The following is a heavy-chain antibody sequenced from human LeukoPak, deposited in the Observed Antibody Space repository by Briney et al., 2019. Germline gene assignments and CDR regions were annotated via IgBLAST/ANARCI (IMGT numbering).Heavy chain of an antibody. Sequence: ASVKVSCKASGYTFTGYYMHWVRQAPGQGLEWMGWINPNSGGINYAQKFQGRVTMTRDTSISTAYMELSRLRSDDTAVYYCAVTYDILTGYPLYWFDPWGQGTLVTVCS. J-gene: IGHJ5*02. CDR3: AVTYDILTGYPLYWFDP. D-gene: IGHD3-9*01. CDR1: GYTFTGYY. V-gene: IGHV1-2*02. CDR2: INPNSGGI.